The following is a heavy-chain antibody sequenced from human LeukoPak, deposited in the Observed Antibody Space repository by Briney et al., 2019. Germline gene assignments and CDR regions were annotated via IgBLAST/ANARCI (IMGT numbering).Heavy chain of an antibody. D-gene: IGHD2-21*02. CDR3: ARGRVTAIFDY. CDR2: INPSGGST. Sequence: ASVKVSCKASGYTFTGYYMHWARQAPGQGLEWMGIINPSGGSTSYAQKFQGRVTMTRDMSTSTVYMELSSLRSEDTAAYYCARGRVTAIFDYWGQGTLVTVSS. J-gene: IGHJ4*02. V-gene: IGHV1-46*01. CDR1: GYTFTGYY.